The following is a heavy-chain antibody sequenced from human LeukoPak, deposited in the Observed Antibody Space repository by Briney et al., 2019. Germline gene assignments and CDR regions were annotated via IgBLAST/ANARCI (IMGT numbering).Heavy chain of an antibody. Sequence: GGSLRLSCAASGFTVSSNYMSWVRQAPGKGLEWVSVIYSGGSTCYADSVKGRFTMSRDNSKNTLDLQMNSLRAEDTAVYYCATIVSSGYSLGYWGQGTLVTVSS. D-gene: IGHD3-22*01. CDR2: IYSGGST. CDR1: GFTVSSNY. CDR3: ATIVSSGYSLGY. V-gene: IGHV3-53*01. J-gene: IGHJ4*02.